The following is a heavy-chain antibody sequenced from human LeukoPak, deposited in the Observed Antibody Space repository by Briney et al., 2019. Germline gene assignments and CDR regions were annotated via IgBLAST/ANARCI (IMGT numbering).Heavy chain of an antibody. V-gene: IGHV4-34*01. D-gene: IGHD3-10*01. CDR1: SGSFSGYY. CDR3: ARESNYHGSGTGWFDP. CDR2: INHSGST. Sequence: PSETLSLTCAIYSGSFSGYYWNWIRQPPGKGLEWIGEINHSGSTNYNPSLKSRVTISLDTSKNQFSLKLTSVTAADTAVYYCARESNYHGSGTGWFDPWGQGTLVTVSS. J-gene: IGHJ5*02.